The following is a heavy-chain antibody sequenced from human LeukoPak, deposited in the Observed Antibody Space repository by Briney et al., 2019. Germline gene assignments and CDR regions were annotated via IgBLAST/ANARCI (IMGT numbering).Heavy chain of an antibody. J-gene: IGHJ4*02. CDR2: IYYSGST. CDR3: ARYGGYDYFDY. Sequence: PSETLSLTCTVSGGSISSYYWSWIRQPPGKGLEWIGYIYYSGSTNYNPSLKSRVTISVDTSKNQFSLKLSSVTAAGTAVYYCARYGGYDYFDYWGQGTLVTVSS. CDR1: GGSISSYY. D-gene: IGHD5-12*01. V-gene: IGHV4-59*01.